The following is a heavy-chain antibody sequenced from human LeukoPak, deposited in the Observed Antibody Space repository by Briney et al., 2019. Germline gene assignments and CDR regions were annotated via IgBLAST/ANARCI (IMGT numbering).Heavy chain of an antibody. CDR1: GFTFSSYG. D-gene: IGHD5-18*01. CDR3: AKDLRPVDTAMVNDY. Sequence: PGGSLRLSCAAHGFTFSSYGMHWVRQAPGKGLEWVAVISYDGSNKYYADSVKGRFTISRDNSKNTLYLQMNSLRAEDTAVYYCAKDLRPVDTAMVNDYWGQGTLVTVSS. V-gene: IGHV3-30*18. J-gene: IGHJ4*02. CDR2: ISYDGSNK.